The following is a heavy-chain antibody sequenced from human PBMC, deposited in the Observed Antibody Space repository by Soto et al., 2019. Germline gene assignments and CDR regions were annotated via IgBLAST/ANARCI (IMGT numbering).Heavy chain of an antibody. J-gene: IGHJ3*02. CDR1: GGSITRNY. CDR3: ARVGGAPLGAFDI. Sequence: SETLSLTCIVSGGSITRNYWSWVRQPPGKGLEWIGYMFYSGSTKYNPSLTSRVTVAVDTSKNQFSLKLSSVTAADTAVYYCARVGGAPLGAFDIWGQGTMVTVSS. CDR2: MFYSGST. V-gene: IGHV4-59*01. D-gene: IGHD1-26*01.